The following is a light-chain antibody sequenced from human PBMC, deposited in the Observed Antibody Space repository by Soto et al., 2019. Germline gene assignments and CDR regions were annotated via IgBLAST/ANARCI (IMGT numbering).Light chain of an antibody. CDR3: QQYGTSPYT. V-gene: IGKV3-20*01. CDR1: QSISTTY. J-gene: IGKJ2*01. CDR2: GTS. Sequence: EIVVTQSPGTLSLSPGERATLSCRASQSISTTYLAWYQQRPGPARRLLIDGTSSTATGIPDRCSGSGSATDFPLTINRLEHEDFALYYCQQYGTSPYTFGQGTKLEIK.